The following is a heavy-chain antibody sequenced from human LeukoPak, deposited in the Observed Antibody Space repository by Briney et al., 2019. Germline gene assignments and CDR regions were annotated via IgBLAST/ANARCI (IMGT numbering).Heavy chain of an antibody. Sequence: SVKVSCKASDYTFTSYGISWVRQAPGQGLEWMGGIIPIFGTTNYAQKFQGRVTITADESTSTAYMELSSLRSEDTAVYYCARGPTYYYDSSGYYWGFFQHWGQGTLVTVSS. CDR3: ARGPTYYYDSSGYYWGFFQH. V-gene: IGHV1-69*13. D-gene: IGHD3-22*01. CDR1: DYTFTSYG. J-gene: IGHJ1*01. CDR2: IIPIFGTT.